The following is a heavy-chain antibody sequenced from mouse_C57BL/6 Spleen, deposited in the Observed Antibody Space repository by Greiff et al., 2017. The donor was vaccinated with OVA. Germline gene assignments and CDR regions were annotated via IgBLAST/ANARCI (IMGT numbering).Heavy chain of an antibody. Sequence: EVQGVESGGGLVKPGGSLKLSCAASGFTFSSYAMSWVRQTPEKRLEWVATISDGGSYTYYPDNVKGRFTISRDNAKNNLYLQMSHLKSEDTAMYYCARDTTVVAPLFDYWGQGTTLTVSS. D-gene: IGHD1-1*01. CDR1: GFTFSSYA. CDR3: ARDTTVVAPLFDY. J-gene: IGHJ2*01. CDR2: ISDGGSYT. V-gene: IGHV5-4*01.